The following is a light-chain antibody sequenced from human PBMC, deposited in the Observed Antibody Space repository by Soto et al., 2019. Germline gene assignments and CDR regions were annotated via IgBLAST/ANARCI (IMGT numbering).Light chain of an antibody. CDR1: QSITTN. CDR3: KQYNDWPPKRT. J-gene: IGKJ1*01. CDR2: GAS. Sequence: EVVMTQSPVTLSVSPGERDTLSCRASQSITTNLAWYQQKPGQAPRLLISGASTRATGVPARFSGSGSGTQFTLTISSLQSEDFALYYCKQYNDWPPKRTFGQGTRVDFK. V-gene: IGKV3-15*01.